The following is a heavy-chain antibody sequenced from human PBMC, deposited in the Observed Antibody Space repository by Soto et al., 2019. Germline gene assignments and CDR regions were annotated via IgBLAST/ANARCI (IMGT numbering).Heavy chain of an antibody. CDR2: INAGNGNT. Sequence: ASVKVSCKASGYTFTSYAMHWVRQAPGQRLEWMGWINAGNGNTKYSQKFQGRVTITRDTSASTAYMELSSLRSEDTAVYYCARDQAVARNWFDPWGQGTLVTVSS. CDR1: GYTFTSYA. V-gene: IGHV1-3*01. J-gene: IGHJ5*02. CDR3: ARDQAVARNWFDP. D-gene: IGHD6-19*01.